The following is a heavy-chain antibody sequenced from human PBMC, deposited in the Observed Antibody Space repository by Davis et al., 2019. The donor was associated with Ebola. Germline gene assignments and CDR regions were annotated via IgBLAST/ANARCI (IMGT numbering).Heavy chain of an antibody. V-gene: IGHV1-18*04. J-gene: IGHJ4*02. D-gene: IGHD3-22*01. CDR2: ISAYNANT. CDR1: GYTFTSYS. Sequence: ASVKVSCKASGYTFTSYSMHWVRQAPGQGLEWMGWISAYNANTNYAQKLQGRVTMTTDTSTSTAYMELRSLRSDDTAVYYCARDLGITMIVAPYYFDYWGQGTLVTVSS. CDR3: ARDLGITMIVAPYYFDY.